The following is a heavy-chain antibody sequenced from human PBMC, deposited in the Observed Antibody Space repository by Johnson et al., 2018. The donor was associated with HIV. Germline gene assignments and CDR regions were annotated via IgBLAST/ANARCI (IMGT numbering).Heavy chain of an antibody. CDR3: AREGDIVGAPDAFDI. J-gene: IGHJ3*02. D-gene: IGHD1-26*01. V-gene: IGHV3-15*01. Sequence: VQLVESGGGLVKPGGSLRLSCAASGFTFSNAWMSWVRQAPGKGLEWVGRIKSKTDGGTTDYAAPVKGRFTISRDNSKNTLYLQMNSLRAEDTAVYYCAREGDIVGAPDAFDIWGHGTMVTVSS. CDR1: GFTFSNAW. CDR2: IKSKTDGGTT.